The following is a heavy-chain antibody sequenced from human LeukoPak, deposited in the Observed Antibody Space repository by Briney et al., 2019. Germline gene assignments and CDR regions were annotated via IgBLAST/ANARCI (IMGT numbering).Heavy chain of an antibody. Sequence: GGFLRLSCAASGFTFNSYAMSWVRQAPGKGLEWVSSISGSGSTTYYADSVKGRFTISRDISKNTLYLRMNSLRAEDTAVYYCAKGSSSWFDAFDIWGQGTMVTVSS. CDR1: GFTFNSYA. J-gene: IGHJ3*02. D-gene: IGHD6-13*01. V-gene: IGHV3-23*01. CDR3: AKGSSSWFDAFDI. CDR2: ISGSGSTT.